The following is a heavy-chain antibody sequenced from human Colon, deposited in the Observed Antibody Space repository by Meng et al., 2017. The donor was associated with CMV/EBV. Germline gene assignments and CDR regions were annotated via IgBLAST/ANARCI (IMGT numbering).Heavy chain of an antibody. Sequence: SVKVSCKASGGTFSSYAISWVRQAPGQGLEWMGGIIPIFGTANYAQKFKGRVTMTRDTSIATAYMELSRLTPDDTAVYYCVRDLKATSVTTRGLYGMDIWGQGTTVTVSS. J-gene: IGHJ6*02. CDR1: GGTFSSYA. CDR2: IIPIFGTA. D-gene: IGHD4-11*01. V-gene: IGHV1-69*05. CDR3: VRDLKATSVTTRGLYGMDI.